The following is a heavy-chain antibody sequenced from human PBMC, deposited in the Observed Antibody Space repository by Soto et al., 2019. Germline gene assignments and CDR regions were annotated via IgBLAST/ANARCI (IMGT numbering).Heavy chain of an antibody. V-gene: IGHV4-30-4*01. D-gene: IGHD5-18*01. CDR1: GGSISSSDYY. Sequence: SETLSLTCTVSGGSISSSDYYWTWIRQPPGKGLEWIGYIDYSGSTYYNPSLKSRVIISVDTPKKQFYLTLTSMTAADTAVYYCARELTGYRYGPGEVYWGQGTLVTVSS. J-gene: IGHJ4*02. CDR3: ARELTGYRYGPGEVY. CDR2: IDYSGST.